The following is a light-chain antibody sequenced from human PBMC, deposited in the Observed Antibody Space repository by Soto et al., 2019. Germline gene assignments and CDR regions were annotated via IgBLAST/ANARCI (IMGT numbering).Light chain of an antibody. V-gene: IGKV1-5*03. CDR1: QSISTW. CDR2: KAS. CDR3: HQYNTYPLT. J-gene: IGKJ4*01. Sequence: DIQMNQSPSTVSASVGDRVTFTCRARQSISTWLAWYQQKPGKAHKLLIYKASSLEGGVPSRFSGGGSGTDFNLTISTLQPDDFATYYCHQYNTYPLTFGRGTPVEIK.